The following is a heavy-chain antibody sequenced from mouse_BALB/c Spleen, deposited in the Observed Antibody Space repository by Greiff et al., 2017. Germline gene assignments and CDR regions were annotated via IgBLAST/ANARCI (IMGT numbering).Heavy chain of an antibody. D-gene: IGHD5-1*01. CDR1: GYTFTSYV. J-gene: IGHJ3*01. CDR3: ARGDLYSEYAGDWCAF. CDR2: INPYNDGT. V-gene: IGHV1-14*01. Sequence: EVQLQESGPELVKPGASVKMSCKASGYTFTSYVMHWVKQKPGQGLEWIGYINPYNDGTKYNEKFKGKATLTSDKSSSTAYMELSSLTSEDSAVYNCARGDLYSEYAGDWCAFWGQGGLGTVSA.